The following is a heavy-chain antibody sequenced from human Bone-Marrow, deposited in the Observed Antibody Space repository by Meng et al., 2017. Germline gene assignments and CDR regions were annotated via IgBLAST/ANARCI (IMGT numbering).Heavy chain of an antibody. CDR1: GGSLSRPNW. CDR2: IYHSGST. V-gene: IGHV4-4*02. CDR3: ARVIYRPSGHNYFDP. D-gene: IGHD1-26*01. Sequence: QVRLRELGRGLVQASGTLSLTRPVSGGSLSRPNWWSWVRQPPGRGLEWIGEIYHSGSTTYNPSLLSRVTISVDKSKNQFSLKLSSVTAADTAIYYCARVIYRPSGHNYFDPWGQGTLVTVSS. J-gene: IGHJ5*02.